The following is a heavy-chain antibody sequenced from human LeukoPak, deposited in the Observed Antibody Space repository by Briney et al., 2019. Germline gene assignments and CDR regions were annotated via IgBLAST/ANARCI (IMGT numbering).Heavy chain of an antibody. V-gene: IGHV3-33*01. CDR2: IWYDGSNK. J-gene: IGHJ4*02. CDR3: ARGGYYDSSGYSFFDY. Sequence: PGGSLRPSCAASGFTFSSYGMHWVRQAPGKGLEWVAVIWYDGSNKYYADSVKGRFTISRDNSKNTLYLQMNSLRAEDTAVYYCARGGYYDSSGYSFFDYWGQGTLVTVSS. CDR1: GFTFSSYG. D-gene: IGHD3-22*01.